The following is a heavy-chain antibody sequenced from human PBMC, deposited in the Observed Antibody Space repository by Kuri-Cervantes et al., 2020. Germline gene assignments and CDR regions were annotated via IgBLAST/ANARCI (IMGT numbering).Heavy chain of an antibody. V-gene: IGHV3-9*01. J-gene: IGHJ4*02. Sequence: SCAASGFTFDDYAMHWVRQAPGKGLEWVSGISWNSGSIGYADSVKGRFTISRENAKNSLYLQMNSLRAGDTAVYYCARGGNYYDSSGYWNFDYWGQGTLVTVSS. D-gene: IGHD3-22*01. CDR2: ISWNSGSI. CDR1: GFTFDDYA. CDR3: ARGGNYYDSSGYWNFDY.